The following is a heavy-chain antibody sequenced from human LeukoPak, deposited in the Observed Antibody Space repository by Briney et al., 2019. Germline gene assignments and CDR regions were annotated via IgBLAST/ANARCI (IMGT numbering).Heavy chain of an antibody. V-gene: IGHV3-30*18. D-gene: IGHD6-13*01. J-gene: IGHJ5*02. CDR1: GFTFSTYG. CDR3: AKVSWYSNWFDP. Sequence: PGGSLRLSCAASGFTFSTYGMHWVRQAPGKGLEWVAVISYDGSNKYYADSVKGRFTISRDNSKNTLYLQMNSLRAEDTAVYYCAKVSWYSNWFDPWGQGTLVTVSS. CDR2: ISYDGSNK.